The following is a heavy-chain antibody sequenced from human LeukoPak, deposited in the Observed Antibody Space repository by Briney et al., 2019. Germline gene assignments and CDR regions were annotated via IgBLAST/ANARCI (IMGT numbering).Heavy chain of an antibody. J-gene: IGHJ5*02. CDR2: ISVYNGNT. D-gene: IGHD3-9*01. CDR1: GYTFTSYG. Sequence: GASVKVSCKASGYTFTSYGISWVRQAPGQGLEWMGWISVYNGNTNYAQNLQGRLTMTTDTSTSTAYMELRSLRSDDTAVYYCARDGGQYYDLLSGYYNNDWFDPWGQGTLVTVSS. V-gene: IGHV1-18*01. CDR3: ARDGGQYYDLLSGYYNNDWFDP.